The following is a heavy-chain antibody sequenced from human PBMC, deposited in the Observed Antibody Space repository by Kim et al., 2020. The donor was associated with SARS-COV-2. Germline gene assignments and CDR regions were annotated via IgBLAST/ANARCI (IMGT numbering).Heavy chain of an antibody. CDR2: IRNKVNSYTT. Sequence: GGSLRLSCAASGFTFSDHHMDWVRQAPGKGLEWVGRIRNKVNSYTTEYAASVKGRLTISRDDSKYSLYLQMNSLRTEDTAVYYCARGNYANLGDYWGQGTLVTVSS. V-gene: IGHV3-72*01. D-gene: IGHD1-7*01. CDR3: ARGNYANLGDY. J-gene: IGHJ4*02. CDR1: GFTFSDHH.